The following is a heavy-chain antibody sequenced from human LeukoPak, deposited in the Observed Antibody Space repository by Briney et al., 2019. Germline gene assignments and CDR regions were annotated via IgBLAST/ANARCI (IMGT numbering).Heavy chain of an antibody. CDR2: INTNTGNP. Sequence: ASVKVSCKASGYTFTSDAMNWVRQAPGQGLEWMGWINTNTGNPTYAQGFTGRFVFSLDTSVSTAYLQISSLKAEDTAVYYCARDKYCSRTSCYFTGMDVWGQGTTVTVSS. J-gene: IGHJ6*02. V-gene: IGHV7-4-1*02. CDR1: GYTFTSDA. CDR3: ARDKYCSRTSCYFTGMDV. D-gene: IGHD2-2*01.